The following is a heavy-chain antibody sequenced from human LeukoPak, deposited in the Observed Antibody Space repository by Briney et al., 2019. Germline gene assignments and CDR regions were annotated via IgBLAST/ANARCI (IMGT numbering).Heavy chain of an antibody. Sequence: TGGPLRLSCAASGFTFSSYWMHWVRQAPGKGLVWVSRINSDGSGTSYADSVKGRFTISRDNAKNTLYLQMNSLRAEDTAVYYCARVPNYYDSSGSWGQGTMVTVSS. J-gene: IGHJ3*01. V-gene: IGHV3-74*01. CDR1: GFTFSSYW. D-gene: IGHD3-22*01. CDR3: ARVPNYYDSSGS. CDR2: INSDGSGT.